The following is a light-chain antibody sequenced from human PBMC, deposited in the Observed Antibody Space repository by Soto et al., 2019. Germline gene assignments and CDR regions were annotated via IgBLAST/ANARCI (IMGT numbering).Light chain of an antibody. CDR1: SSDVGAYIY. Sequence: PSSVSGSPGLSITISCGGTSSDVGAYIYVSWYQQYPGKAPKLIIYEVNNRPSGVSGRFSGSKSDTTAYLTISGLQAEDEADYYCSSYSDGATKVLGIATKLTV. CDR3: SSYSDGATKV. CDR2: EVN. V-gene: IGLV2-14*03. J-gene: IGLJ1*01.